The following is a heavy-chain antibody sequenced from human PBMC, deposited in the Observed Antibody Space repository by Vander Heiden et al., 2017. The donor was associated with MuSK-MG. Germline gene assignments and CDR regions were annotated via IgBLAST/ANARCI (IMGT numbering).Heavy chain of an antibody. Sequence: QLQLQESGPGLVKPSETLSLTCIVSGGSISRSSHYWGWIRQTPGKGLEWIGSIYYSGSTYNNPSLESGVTISVDTSKNQFSLKLTSVTAADTVVYYCARQWELIAFDIWGQGTMVTVSS. V-gene: IGHV4-39*01. CDR1: GGSISRSSHY. J-gene: IGHJ3*02. CDR3: ARQWELIAFDI. D-gene: IGHD1-26*01. CDR2: IYYSGST.